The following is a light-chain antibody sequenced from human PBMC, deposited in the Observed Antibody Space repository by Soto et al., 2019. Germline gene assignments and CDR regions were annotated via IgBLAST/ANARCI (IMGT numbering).Light chain of an antibody. CDR1: QGIGGT. Sequence: EIGMTQSPSTLSVSPGERATLSCRASQGIGGTLAWYQQKPGHSPRLLIYDTVIRATGVPARFSGSVSGTEFTLTITSLQSEDCAIYYCQHYANWPLPSGGGTKV. V-gene: IGKV3-15*01. CDR3: QHYANWPLP. J-gene: IGKJ4*01. CDR2: DTV.